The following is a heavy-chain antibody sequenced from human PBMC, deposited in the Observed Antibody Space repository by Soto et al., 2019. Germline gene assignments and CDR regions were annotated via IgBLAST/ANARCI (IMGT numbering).Heavy chain of an antibody. Sequence: LSLTCAVYGGSFSGYYWSWIRQPPGKGLEWIGEINHSGSTNYNPPLKSRVTISVDTSKNQFSLKLSSVTAADTAVYYCARGRLAVAGTDSYGMDVWGQGTTVTVSS. CDR1: GGSFSGYY. CDR2: INHSGST. V-gene: IGHV4-34*01. D-gene: IGHD6-19*01. J-gene: IGHJ6*02. CDR3: ARGRLAVAGTDSYGMDV.